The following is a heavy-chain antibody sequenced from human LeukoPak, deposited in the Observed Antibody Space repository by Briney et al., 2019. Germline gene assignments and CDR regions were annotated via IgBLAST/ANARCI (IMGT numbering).Heavy chain of an antibody. Sequence: SETLSLTCTVSAGSISSSDTYYWGWIRQPPGKGLEWIGDINDSGSTNYNPSLKSRVTISVHMSRTQFSLKLSPVTAADTAVYYCARGGSSWYIDSWGQGTLVTVSS. CDR2: INDSGST. V-gene: IGHV4-39*07. J-gene: IGHJ4*02. CDR1: AGSISSSDTYY. D-gene: IGHD6-13*01. CDR3: ARGGSSWYIDS.